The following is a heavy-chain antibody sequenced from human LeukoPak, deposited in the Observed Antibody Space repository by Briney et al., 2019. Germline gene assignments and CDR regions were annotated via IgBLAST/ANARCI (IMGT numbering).Heavy chain of an antibody. D-gene: IGHD3-10*01. CDR1: GGSVSSGSYC. J-gene: IGHJ6*04. V-gene: IGHV4-61*01. CDR2: IYYSGST. CDR3: ARAAMVRGVILGYYGMDV. Sequence: PSETLSLTCTVSGGSVSSGSYCWSWIRQPPGTGLEWIGYIYYSGSTNYNPSLKSRVTISVDTSKNQFSLKLSSVTAADTAVYYCARAAMVRGVILGYYGMDVWGKGTTVTVSS.